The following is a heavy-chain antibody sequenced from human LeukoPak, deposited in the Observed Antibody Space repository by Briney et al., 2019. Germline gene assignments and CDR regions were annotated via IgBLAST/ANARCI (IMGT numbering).Heavy chain of an antibody. CDR1: GGSISSYY. CDR2: IYYSGST. D-gene: IGHD3-10*01. CDR3: ARALLWFGELPTDNYYYYYMDV. J-gene: IGHJ6*03. Sequence: SETLSLTCTVSGGSISSYYWSWIRQPPGKGLEWIGYIYYSGSTNYNPSLKSRVTISVDTSKNQLSLKLSSVTAADTAVYYCARALLWFGELPTDNYYYYYMDVWGKRTTVTVSS. V-gene: IGHV4-59*01.